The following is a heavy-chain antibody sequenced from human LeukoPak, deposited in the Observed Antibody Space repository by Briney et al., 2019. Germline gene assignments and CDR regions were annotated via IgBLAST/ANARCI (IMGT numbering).Heavy chain of an antibody. CDR3: ARDKYYESTGYYYSDY. J-gene: IGHJ4*02. CDR2: IYSGDST. CDR1: Y. D-gene: IGHD3-22*01. V-gene: IGHV3-66*01. Sequence: YMRGVRXXRGKGREGGSVIYSGDSTYYSDSVKGRFTISRDNSKTTLYLQMNSLRAEDTAVYYCARDKYYESTGYYYSDYWGQGTLVTVSS.